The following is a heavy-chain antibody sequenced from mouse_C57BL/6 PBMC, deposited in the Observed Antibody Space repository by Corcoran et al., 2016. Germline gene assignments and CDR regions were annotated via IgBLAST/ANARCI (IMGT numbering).Heavy chain of an antibody. CDR2: INTYSGVP. J-gene: IGHJ2*01. Sequence: QIQLVQSGPELKKPGETVKISCKASGYTSTTYGMSWVKQAPGKGLKWMGWINTYSGVPTYADDFKGRFAFSLETSASTAYLQINNLKNEDTATYFCAREDDYWGQGTTLTVSS. V-gene: IGHV9-3*01. CDR3: AREDDY. CDR1: GYTSTTYG.